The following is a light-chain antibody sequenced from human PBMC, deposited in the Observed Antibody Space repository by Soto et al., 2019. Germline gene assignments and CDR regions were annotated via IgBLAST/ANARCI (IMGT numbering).Light chain of an antibody. CDR3: CSYAGSSTLV. Sequence: QSVLTQPASVSGSPGQSITISCTGTSSDVGSYNLVSWYQQHPGKAPKLMIYEVSKRPSGVSNRFSGSKSGNTASLTISWLQAEDEADYYCCSYAGSSTLVFGGGTKLTVL. V-gene: IGLV2-23*02. J-gene: IGLJ2*01. CDR1: SSDVGSYNL. CDR2: EVS.